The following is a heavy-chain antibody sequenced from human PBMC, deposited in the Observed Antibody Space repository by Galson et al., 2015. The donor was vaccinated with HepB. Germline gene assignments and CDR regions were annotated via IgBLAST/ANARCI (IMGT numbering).Heavy chain of an antibody. J-gene: IGHJ4*02. CDR3: ASSSGIAVAGTGGGFDY. V-gene: IGHV1-46*01. CDR1: GYTFTSYY. D-gene: IGHD6-19*01. CDR2: INPSGGST. Sequence: SVKVSCKASGYTFTSYYMHWVRQAPGQGLEWMGIINPSGGSTSYAQKFQGRVTMTRDTSTSTVYMELSILISEDTAVYYCASSSGIAVAGTGGGFDYWGQGTLVTVSS.